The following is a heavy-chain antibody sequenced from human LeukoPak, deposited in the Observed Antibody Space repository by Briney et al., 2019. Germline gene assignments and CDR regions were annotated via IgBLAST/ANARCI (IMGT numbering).Heavy chain of an antibody. CDR1: GYSFTSYW. V-gene: IGHV5-51*01. CDR3: ARHKGLWFGELSPSFDP. CDR2: IYPGDSDT. J-gene: IGHJ5*02. Sequence: GESLKISCKGSGYSFTSYWIGWVRQMPGKGLEWMGIIYPGDSDTRYSPSFQGQVTISADKSISTAYLQWSGLKASDTTMYYCARHKGLWFGELSPSFDPWGQGTLVTVSS. D-gene: IGHD3-10*01.